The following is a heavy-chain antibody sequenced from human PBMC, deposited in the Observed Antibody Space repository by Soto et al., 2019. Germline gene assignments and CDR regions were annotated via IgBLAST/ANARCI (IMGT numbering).Heavy chain of an antibody. CDR2: INPSGGST. J-gene: IGHJ4*02. CDR3: ARTRDADYYFDY. V-gene: IGHV1-46*01. D-gene: IGHD2-2*01. Sequence: GASVKVSCKASGYTFTGYYMHWVRQAPGQGLEWMGWINPSGGSTSYAQKFQGRVTMTRDTSTSTVYMELSSLRSEDTAVYYCARTRDADYYFDYWGQGTLVTVSS. CDR1: GYTFTGYY.